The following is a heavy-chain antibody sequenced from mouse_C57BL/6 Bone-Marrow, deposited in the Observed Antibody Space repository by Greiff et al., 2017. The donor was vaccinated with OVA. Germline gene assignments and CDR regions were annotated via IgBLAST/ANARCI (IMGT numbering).Heavy chain of an antibody. Sequence: DVMLVESGGGLVKPGGSLKLSCAASGFTFSDYGMHWVRQAPEKGLEWVAYISSGSSTIYYADTVKGRFTIPRDNAKNTLFLQMTSLRSEDTAMYYCARRLYVDYWGQGTTLTVSS. CDR3: ARRLYVDY. CDR2: ISSGSSTI. CDR1: GFTFSDYG. V-gene: IGHV5-17*01. J-gene: IGHJ2*01.